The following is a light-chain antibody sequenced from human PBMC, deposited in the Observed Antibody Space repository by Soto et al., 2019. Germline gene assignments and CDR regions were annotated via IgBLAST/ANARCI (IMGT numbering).Light chain of an antibody. CDR2: GAS. J-gene: IGKJ5*01. CDR3: QQSYSVPLT. CDR1: QSISTF. V-gene: IGKV1-39*01. Sequence: DIQMSQSPSSLSASAGDRVSISCRASQSISTFLNWYQQKPGKVPKLLIYGASTLQSEVPSRFSGSGSGTDFTLTISSLQPEDSATYYCQQSYSVPLTFGQGTRVEIK.